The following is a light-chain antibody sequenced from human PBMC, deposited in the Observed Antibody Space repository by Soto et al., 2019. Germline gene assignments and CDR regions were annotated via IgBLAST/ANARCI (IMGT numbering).Light chain of an antibody. V-gene: IGKV3-20*01. Sequence: EIVLTQSPGTLSLSPGERATLSCRTSQSVSSSYLAWYQQKPGQAPRHLIYGASSRAPGIPDRCSGSGSGTDFTLPISSLEPEDFAVSYCQQYGSSPPVTFGQGTKVDIK. J-gene: IGKJ1*01. CDR3: QQYGSSPPVT. CDR1: QSVSSSY. CDR2: GAS.